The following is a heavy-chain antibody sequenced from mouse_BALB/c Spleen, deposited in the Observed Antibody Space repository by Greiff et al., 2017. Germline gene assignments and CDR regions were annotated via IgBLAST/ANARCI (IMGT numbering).Heavy chain of an antibody. CDR1: GFNIKDYY. J-gene: IGHJ3*01. V-gene: IGHV14-1*02. CDR2: IDPENGNT. Sequence: VQLQQSGAELVRPGALVKLSCKASGFNIKDYYMHWVKQRPEQGLEWIGWIDPENGNTIYDPKFQGKASITADTSSNTAYLQLSSLTSEDTAVYYCARLGAWFAYWGQGTLVTVSA. D-gene: IGHD3-3*01. CDR3: ARLGAWFAY.